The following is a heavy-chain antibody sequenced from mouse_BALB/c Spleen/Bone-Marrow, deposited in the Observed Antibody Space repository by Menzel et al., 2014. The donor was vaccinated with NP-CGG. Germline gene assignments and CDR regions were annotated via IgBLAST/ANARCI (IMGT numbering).Heavy chain of an antibody. CDR3: ARFYGNYFDY. J-gene: IGHJ2*01. D-gene: IGHD2-1*01. CDR1: GISITTGNYR. V-gene: IGHV3-5*02. CDR2: IYYSGTI. Sequence: ESGPGLVKPSQTVSLTCTVTGISITTGNYRWSWIRQFPGNKLEWIGYIYYSGTITYNPSLTSRTTITRDTSKNQSFLEMNSLTAEDTATYYCARFYGNYFDYWGQGTTLTVSS.